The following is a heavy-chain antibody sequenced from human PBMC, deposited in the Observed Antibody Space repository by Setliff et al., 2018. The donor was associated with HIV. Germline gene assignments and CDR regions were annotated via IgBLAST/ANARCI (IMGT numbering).Heavy chain of an antibody. CDR1: GFTFSSYG. CDR3: ARDPSTVTTDYYYMDV. V-gene: IGHV3-30*02. CDR2: IRYDGSNK. J-gene: IGHJ6*03. Sequence: LRLSCAASGFTFSSYGMHWVRQAPGKGLEWVAFIRYDGSNKYYADSVKGRFTISRDNSKNTLYLQMNNLRAEDTAVYYCARDPSTVTTDYYYMDVWGKGTTVTVSS. D-gene: IGHD4-17*01.